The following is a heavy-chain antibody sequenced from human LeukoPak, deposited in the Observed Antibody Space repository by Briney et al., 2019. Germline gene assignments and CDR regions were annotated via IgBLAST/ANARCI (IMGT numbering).Heavy chain of an antibody. D-gene: IGHD1-26*01. CDR2: FSYSGT. Sequence: SETLSLTCTVSGGSISNPNYYWGWIRQPPGRGLEWIGSFSYSGTYYNPSLENRVTISVDTSRNQLSLKLTSVTAADTAVYYCARRSSNPVGAIDYWGQGTLVTVSS. J-gene: IGHJ4*02. V-gene: IGHV4-39*01. CDR1: GGSISNPNYY. CDR3: ARRSSNPVGAIDY.